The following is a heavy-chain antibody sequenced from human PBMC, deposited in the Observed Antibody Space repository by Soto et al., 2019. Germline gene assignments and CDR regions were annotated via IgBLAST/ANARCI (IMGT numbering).Heavy chain of an antibody. D-gene: IGHD6-19*01. V-gene: IGHV1-69*05. Sequence: SVKVSCKASGGTFSSYAISWVRQAPGQGLEWMGGIIPIFGTANYAQKFQGRVTITTDTSTSTAYMELRSLRSDDTAVYYCARVRSSGYAFDIWGQGTMVTVSS. CDR1: GGTFSSYA. CDR3: ARVRSSGYAFDI. CDR2: IIPIFGTA. J-gene: IGHJ3*02.